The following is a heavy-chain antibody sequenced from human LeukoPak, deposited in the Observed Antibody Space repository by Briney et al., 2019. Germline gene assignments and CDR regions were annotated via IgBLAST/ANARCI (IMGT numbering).Heavy chain of an antibody. D-gene: IGHD3-22*01. CDR2: IKEDGSEK. Sequence: PGGSLRLSCVASGFTFRTYGMSWVRQAPGKGLEWGGNIKEDGSEKYYVDSVKGRFTMSRDNANNSLYLQMDNLRVEDTAIYYCAKVYFDPSGVFWGQGALVTVSS. CDR1: GFTFRTYG. CDR3: AKVYFDPSGVF. V-gene: IGHV3-7*01. J-gene: IGHJ4*02.